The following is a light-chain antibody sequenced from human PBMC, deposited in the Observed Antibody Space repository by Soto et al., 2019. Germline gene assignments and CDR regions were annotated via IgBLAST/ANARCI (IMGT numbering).Light chain of an antibody. Sequence: QSAPTQPASVSVSPGQSITISCTGNSSEVGGYNYVSWYQQHPGKAPKLMIYDVSNRPSGVSNRFSGSKSGNTASLTISGLQAEDEADYYCSSYTSSSTLYVFGTGTKVTVL. CDR1: SSEVGGYNY. CDR3: SSYTSSSTLYV. V-gene: IGLV2-14*01. CDR2: DVS. J-gene: IGLJ1*01.